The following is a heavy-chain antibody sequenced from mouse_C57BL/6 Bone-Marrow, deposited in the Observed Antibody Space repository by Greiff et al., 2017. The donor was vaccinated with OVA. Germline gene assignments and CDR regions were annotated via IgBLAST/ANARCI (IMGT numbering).Heavy chain of an antibody. J-gene: IGHJ2*01. Sequence: EVQVVESGEGLVKPGGSLKLSCAASGFTFSSYAMSWVRQTPEKRLEWVAYISSGGDYIYYADTVKGRFTISRDNARNTLYLQMSRLKSEDTAMYYCTRDRFYGYDEVFFDYWGQGTTLTVSS. CDR2: ISSGGDYI. CDR1: GFTFSSYA. CDR3: TRDRFYGYDEVFFDY. V-gene: IGHV5-9-1*02. D-gene: IGHD2-2*01.